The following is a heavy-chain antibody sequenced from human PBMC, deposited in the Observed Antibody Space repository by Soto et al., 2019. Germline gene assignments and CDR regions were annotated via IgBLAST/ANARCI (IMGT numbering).Heavy chain of an antibody. Sequence: EVQLVESGGGLVQPGGSLRLSCAASGFTVSSNYMSWVRQAPGKGLEWVSVIYSGGSTYYADSVKVRFTISRDNSKNTLYLQMNSLRAEDTAVYYCARVSPTISAAGTRYFDLWGRGTLVTVSS. CDR1: GFTVSSNY. J-gene: IGHJ2*01. D-gene: IGHD6-13*01. CDR2: IYSGGST. V-gene: IGHV3-66*01. CDR3: ARVSPTISAAGTRYFDL.